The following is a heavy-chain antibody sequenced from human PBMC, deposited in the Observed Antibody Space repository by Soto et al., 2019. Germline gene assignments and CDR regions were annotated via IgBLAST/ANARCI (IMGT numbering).Heavy chain of an antibody. D-gene: IGHD1-1*01. CDR3: AKVATGSYNWFDP. CDR2: INTDGSRT. V-gene: IGHV3-74*01. CDR1: GLTFINYW. Sequence: PGGPLGPSCAPPGLTFINYWSPWVPQPPGKGLVWVSRINTDGSRTNYADSVKGRFTISRDNAKNTLYLQMDSLRAEDTAVYYCAKVATGSYNWFDPWGQGTLVTVSS. J-gene: IGHJ5*02.